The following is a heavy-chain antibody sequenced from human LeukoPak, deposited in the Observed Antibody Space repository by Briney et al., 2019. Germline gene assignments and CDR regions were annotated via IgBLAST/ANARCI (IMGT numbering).Heavy chain of an antibody. V-gene: IGHV3-64*01. CDR3: VRSVTTVTTGLDY. Sequence: GGSLRLSCAASGVTFSSYAMHWVRQAPGKGLEYVSAISSNGGSTYYANSVQGRFTISRDNSKNTLYLQMGSLRAEDMAVYYCVRSVTTVTTGLDYWGQGTLVTVSS. D-gene: IGHD4-17*01. J-gene: IGHJ4*02. CDR2: ISSNGGST. CDR1: GVTFSSYA.